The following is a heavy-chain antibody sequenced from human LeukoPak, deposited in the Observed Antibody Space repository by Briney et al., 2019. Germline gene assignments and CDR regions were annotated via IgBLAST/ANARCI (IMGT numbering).Heavy chain of an antibody. CDR3: GGSIVVVLAGKGMDYYYYYMDV. J-gene: IGHJ6*03. Sequence: ASVKVSCKASGYTFTSYGISWVRQAPGQGLEWMGWISAYNGNTNYAQKLQGRVTMTTDTSTSTAYMELRSLRSDDTAVYYCGGSIVVVLAGKGMDYYYYYMDVWGKGTTVTVSS. CDR1: GYTFTSYG. CDR2: ISAYNGNT. V-gene: IGHV1-18*01. D-gene: IGHD2-2*01.